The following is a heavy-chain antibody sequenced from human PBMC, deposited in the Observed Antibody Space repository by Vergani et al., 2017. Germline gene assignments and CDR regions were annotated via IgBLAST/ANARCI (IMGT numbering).Heavy chain of an antibody. D-gene: IGHD4-17*01. V-gene: IGHV3-9*01. CDR2: ISWNSGSI. CDR3: ARDATVTTYYDY. Sequence: EVQLVESGGGLVQPGRSLRLSCAASGFTFDDYAMHWVRQAPGKGLEWVSGISWNSGSIGYADSVKGRFTISRDNAKNSLYLQMNSLRAEDTALYYCARDATVTTYYDYWGQGTLVTVSS. CDR1: GFTFDDYA. J-gene: IGHJ4*02.